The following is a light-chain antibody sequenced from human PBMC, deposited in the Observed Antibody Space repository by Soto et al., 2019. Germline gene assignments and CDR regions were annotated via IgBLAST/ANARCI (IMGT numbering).Light chain of an antibody. CDR3: QSYDRSLSGCV. Sequence: QSVLTQPPSVSGAPGQRVTISCTGSSSNIGAGYDVHWYQQFPGTAPKLLIYGNSNRPAGVPDRFSGSKSGTSASLAITGLQAEDEADYFCQSYDRSLSGCVFGTGTKLTVL. J-gene: IGLJ1*01. CDR1: SSNIGAGYD. V-gene: IGLV1-40*01. CDR2: GNS.